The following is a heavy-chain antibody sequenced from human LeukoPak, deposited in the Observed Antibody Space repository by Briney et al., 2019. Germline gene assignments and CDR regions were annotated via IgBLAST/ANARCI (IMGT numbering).Heavy chain of an antibody. CDR2: ISPSGGST. D-gene: IGHD5-24*01. J-gene: IGHJ5*02. CDR3: ARDNSVRDEAWWFNP. CDR1: GYTFTGYW. V-gene: IGHV1-46*01. Sequence: ASVKLSGKAFGYTFTGYWMHWVRQAPGQGPEWMGVISPSGGSTIYAQKFKGRVTLTRDMSTSTDYLELSSLRSEDTAVYYCARDNSVRDEAWWFNPWGQGTLVTVSS.